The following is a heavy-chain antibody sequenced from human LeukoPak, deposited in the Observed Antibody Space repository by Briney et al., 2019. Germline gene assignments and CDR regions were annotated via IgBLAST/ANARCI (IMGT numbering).Heavy chain of an antibody. V-gene: IGHV3-43D*03. J-gene: IGHJ4*02. CDR2: ISWDGGST. D-gene: IGHD6-19*01. CDR1: GFTFSDYA. Sequence: GGSLRLSCAASGFTFSDYAMHWVRQAPGKGLEWVSLISWDGGSTYYADSVRGRFTISRDNSKNSLYLQMNSLRGEDTALYYCARATSSAWYYFDSWGQGTLVTVSS. CDR3: ARATSSAWYYFDS.